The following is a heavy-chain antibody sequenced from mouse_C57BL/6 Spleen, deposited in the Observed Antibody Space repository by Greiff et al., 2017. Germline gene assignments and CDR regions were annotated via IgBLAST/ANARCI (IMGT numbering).Heavy chain of an antibody. CDR3: ARSSYDYDGGYAMDY. V-gene: IGHV1-55*01. CDR1: GYTFTSYW. Sequence: QVQLQQSGAELVKPGASVKMSCKASGYTFTSYWITWVKQRPGQGLEWIGDIYPGSGSTNYNEKFKSKATLTVDTSSSTAYMQLSSLTSEDSAVYYCARSSYDYDGGYAMDYWGQGTSVTVSS. CDR2: IYPGSGST. J-gene: IGHJ4*01. D-gene: IGHD2-4*01.